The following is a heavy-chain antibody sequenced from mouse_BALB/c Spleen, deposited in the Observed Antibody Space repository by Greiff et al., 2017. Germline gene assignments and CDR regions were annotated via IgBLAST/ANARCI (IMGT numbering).Heavy chain of an antibody. Sequence: QVQLKESGPGLVAPSQSLSITCTVSGFSLTSYDISWIRQPPGKGLEWLGVIWTGGGTNYNSAFMSRLSISKDNSKSQVFLKMNSLQTDDTAIYYCVRDGRYYAMDYWGQGTSVTVSA. CDR1: GFSLTSYD. CDR2: IWTGGGT. CDR3: VRDGRYYAMDY. V-gene: IGHV2-9-2*01. J-gene: IGHJ4*01.